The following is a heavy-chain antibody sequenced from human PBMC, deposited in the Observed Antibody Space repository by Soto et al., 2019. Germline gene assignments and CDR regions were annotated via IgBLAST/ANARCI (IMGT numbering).Heavy chain of an antibody. CDR3: ARHRIEVVWRGFDF. V-gene: IGHV4-39*01. D-gene: IGHD3-10*01. CDR1: TDSSGFTNSY. Sequence: SETLSLTCTVSTDSSGFTNSYWGWIRQPPGKGLQWIGSSSYNGGTFYNPSLKGRVVISFDTSKKQSSLQVTSVTAADTAVYFCARHRIEVVWRGFDFWGQGSPVTASS. CDR2: SSYNGGT. J-gene: IGHJ4*02.